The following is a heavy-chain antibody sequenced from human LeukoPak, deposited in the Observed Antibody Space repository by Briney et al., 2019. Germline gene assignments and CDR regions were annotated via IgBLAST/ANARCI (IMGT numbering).Heavy chain of an antibody. J-gene: IGHJ3*02. CDR3: ARHLDHYDSSGPYAFDI. V-gene: IGHV4-34*01. Sequence: SETLSLTCAVYGGSFSGYYWSWIRQPPGKGLEWIGEINHSGSTNYNPSLKSRVTISVDTSKNQFSLKLSSVTAADTAVYYCARHLDHYDSSGPYAFDIWGQGTMVTVSS. CDR2: INHSGST. D-gene: IGHD3-22*01. CDR1: GGSFSGYY.